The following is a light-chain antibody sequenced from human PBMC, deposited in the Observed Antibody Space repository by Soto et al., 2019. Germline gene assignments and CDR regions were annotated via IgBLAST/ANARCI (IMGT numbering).Light chain of an antibody. J-gene: IGLJ1*01. V-gene: IGLV2-23*01. CDR1: SSDVGSYNL. CDR3: CSYAGSSTYV. CDR2: EGS. Sequence: QSALTQPASVSGSPGQSITISCTGTSSDVGSYNLVSWYQQHPGKASKLMIYEGSKRPSGVSNRFSGSKSGNTASLTISGLQAEDEAAYYRCSYAGSSTYVFGTGTKVTVL.